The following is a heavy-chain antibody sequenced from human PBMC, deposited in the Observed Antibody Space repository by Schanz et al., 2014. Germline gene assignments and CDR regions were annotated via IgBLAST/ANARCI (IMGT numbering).Heavy chain of an antibody. CDR2: IYSGGST. CDR1: GFTFSDYF. V-gene: IGHV3-66*01. D-gene: IGHD6-19*01. Sequence: VQLVESGGGLVKPGGSLRLSCAASGFTFSDYFMNWIRQTPGKGLEWVAVIYSGGSTFYTDSVKGRFTISRDNSKNTLYLQMNSLIAEDTAVYYCAKCIGWYGRCAFDIWGQGTMVTVSS. J-gene: IGHJ3*02. CDR3: AKCIGWYGRCAFDI.